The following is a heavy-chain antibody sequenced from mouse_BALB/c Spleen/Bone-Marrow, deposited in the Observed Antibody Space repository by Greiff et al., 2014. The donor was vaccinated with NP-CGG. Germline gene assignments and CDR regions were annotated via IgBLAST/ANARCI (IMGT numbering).Heavy chain of an antibody. V-gene: IGHV3-8*02. D-gene: IGHD2-14*01. CDR2: ISYSGST. CDR1: GDSITSGY. Sequence: EVQLQQSGPSLVKPSQTLSLTCSVTGDSITSGYWNWIRKFPGNKLEYMGYISYSGSTYYNPSLKSRISITRDTSKNKYYLKLNSVTTENTATYYCARCWRAYYRYDAMDYWGQGTSVTVSS. CDR3: ARCWRAYYRYDAMDY. J-gene: IGHJ4*01.